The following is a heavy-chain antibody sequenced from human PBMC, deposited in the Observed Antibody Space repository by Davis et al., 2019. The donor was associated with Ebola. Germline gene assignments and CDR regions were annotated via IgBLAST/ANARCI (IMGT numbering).Heavy chain of an antibody. J-gene: IGHJ6*02. D-gene: IGHD5-18*01. Sequence: ASVKVSCKASGYTFTSYYMHWVRQAPGQGLEWMGWINPNSGGTNYAQKFQGRVTMTRDTSISTAYMELSRLRSDDTAVYYCARDRGGIQLWLYYGMDVWGQGTTVTVSS. CDR3: ARDRGGIQLWLYYGMDV. CDR2: INPNSGGT. CDR1: GYTFTSYY. V-gene: IGHV1-2*02.